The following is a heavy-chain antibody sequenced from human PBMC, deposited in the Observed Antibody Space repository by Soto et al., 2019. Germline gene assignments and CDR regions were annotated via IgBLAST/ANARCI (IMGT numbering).Heavy chain of an antibody. J-gene: IGHJ4*02. D-gene: IGHD3-22*01. Sequence: SETLSLTCTVSGGSISSSSFHWGWIRQPPGKGLEWIGSIYYSGSTYYSPSLKGRVTISVDTSKNQFSLKLSSVTAADTAVYYCARLSYDSSGYSDYWGQGTLVTVSS. CDR2: IYYSGST. CDR3: ARLSYDSSGYSDY. CDR1: GGSISSSSFH. V-gene: IGHV4-39*01.